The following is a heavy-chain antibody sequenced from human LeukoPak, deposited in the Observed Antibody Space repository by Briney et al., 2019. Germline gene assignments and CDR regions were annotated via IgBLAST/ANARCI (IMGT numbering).Heavy chain of an antibody. D-gene: IGHD6-13*01. V-gene: IGHV3-66*01. CDR2: IYSGGST. J-gene: IGHJ6*02. CDR1: GFTVSSNY. Sequence: GSLRLSCAASGFTVSSNYMNWVRQAPGKGLEWVSVIYSGGSTYCADSVKGRFTISRDNSKNTLYLQMNSLRAEDAAVYYCARVRADSSSWPYGMGVWGQGTTVTVSS. CDR3: ARVRADSSSWPYGMGV.